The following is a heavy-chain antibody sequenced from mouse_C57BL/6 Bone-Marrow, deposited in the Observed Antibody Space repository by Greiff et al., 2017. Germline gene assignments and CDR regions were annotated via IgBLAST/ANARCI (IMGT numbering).Heavy chain of an antibody. V-gene: IGHV1-62-2*01. CDR1: GYTFTEYT. Sequence: LVKPGASVKLSCKASGYTFTEYTIHWVKQRSGQGLEWIGWFYPGSGSIKYNEKFKAKATLTADKYSSTVYMELSRLTSEDSAVYFCARHGADYSNYEKSSYYAMDYWGQGTSVTVSS. J-gene: IGHJ4*01. D-gene: IGHD2-5*01. CDR3: ARHGADYSNYEKSSYYAMDY. CDR2: FYPGSGSI.